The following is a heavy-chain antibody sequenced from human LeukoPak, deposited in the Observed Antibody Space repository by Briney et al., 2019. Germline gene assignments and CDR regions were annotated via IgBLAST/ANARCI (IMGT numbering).Heavy chain of an antibody. CDR2: INPSGGST. D-gene: IGHD3-10*01. CDR1: GYTFTSYY. CDR3: ARGPFSYYGSGSYSEDY. Sequence: ASVKVSCKASGYTFTSYYMHWVRQAPGQGLEWMGIINPSGGSTSYAQKFQGRVTMTRDMSTSTVYMELSSLRSGDTAVYYCARGPFSYYGSGSYSEDYWGQGTLVTVSS. V-gene: IGHV1-46*01. J-gene: IGHJ4*02.